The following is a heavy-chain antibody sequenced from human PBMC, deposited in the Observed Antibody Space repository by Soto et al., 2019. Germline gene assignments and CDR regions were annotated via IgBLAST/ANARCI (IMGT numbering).Heavy chain of an antibody. CDR2: IHYSGRT. J-gene: IGHJ5*02. CDR1: GGSISSYY. Sequence: LSLTCTVSGGSISSYYWSWIRQPPGKGLEWIGYIHYSGRTNYNPSLKSRVTISVDTSKNQFSLKLSSVTAADTGVYYCARDPGSPLIAAFDPWGQGTLVTVSS. V-gene: IGHV4-59*01. CDR3: ARDPGSPLIAAFDP. D-gene: IGHD6-13*01.